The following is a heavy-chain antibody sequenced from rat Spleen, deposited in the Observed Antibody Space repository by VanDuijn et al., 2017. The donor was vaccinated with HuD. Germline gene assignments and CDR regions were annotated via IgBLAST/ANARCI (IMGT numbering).Heavy chain of an antibody. CDR1: GFSLTSNG. V-gene: IGHV2S12*01. D-gene: IGHD1-12*03. CDR2: ISTGGNT. J-gene: IGHJ2*01. CDR3: ARMVGLLSPPFDY. Sequence: QVHLKESGPGLVQSSQTLSLTCTVSGFSLTSNGVSWVRQPPGEGLEWIAAISTGGNTAYNSLLKSRLSISRDTSMSQVFLKVNSLQTEVTATYYCARMVGLLSPPFDYWGQGVMVTVSS.